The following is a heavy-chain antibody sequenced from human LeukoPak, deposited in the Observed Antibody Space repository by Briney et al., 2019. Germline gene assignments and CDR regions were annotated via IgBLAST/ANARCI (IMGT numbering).Heavy chain of an antibody. CDR1: GFTFSSYA. CDR2: ISYDGSNK. J-gene: IGHJ6*04. V-gene: IGHV3-30*04. D-gene: IGHD5-12*01. Sequence: GRSLRLSCAASGFTFSSYAMHWVRQAPGKGLEWVAVISYDGSNKYYADSVKGRFTISRDNYKNTLYPQMNSLRAEDTAVYYCARDPGGYDPVGSYGMDVWGKGTTVTVSS. CDR3: ARDPGGYDPVGSYGMDV.